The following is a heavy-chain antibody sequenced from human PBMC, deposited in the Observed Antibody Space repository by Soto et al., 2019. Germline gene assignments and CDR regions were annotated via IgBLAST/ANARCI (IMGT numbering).Heavy chain of an antibody. CDR3: ARDLGYCSGGSCHIDAFDI. Sequence: ASVKVSCKASGYTFTSYAMHWVRQAPGQRLEWMGWINAGNGNTKYSQKFQGRGTITRDTSASTAYMELSSLRSEDTAVYYCARDLGYCSGGSCHIDAFDIWGQGTMVTVSS. J-gene: IGHJ3*02. V-gene: IGHV1-3*01. D-gene: IGHD2-15*01. CDR2: INAGNGNT. CDR1: GYTFTSYA.